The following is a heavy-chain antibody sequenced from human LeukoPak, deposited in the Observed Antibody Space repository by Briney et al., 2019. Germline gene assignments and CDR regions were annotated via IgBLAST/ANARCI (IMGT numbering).Heavy chain of an antibody. D-gene: IGHD3-10*01. Sequence: SENLSLTCTVSGGSISSHYWSWIRQPPGKELEWIGYIYYSGSTNYNPSLKSRVTISVDTSKNQFSLKLSSVTAADTAVYYCARYGSGSRNFDYWGQGTLVTVSS. V-gene: IGHV4-59*11. CDR1: GGSISSHY. J-gene: IGHJ4*02. CDR2: IYYSGST. CDR3: ARYGSGSRNFDY.